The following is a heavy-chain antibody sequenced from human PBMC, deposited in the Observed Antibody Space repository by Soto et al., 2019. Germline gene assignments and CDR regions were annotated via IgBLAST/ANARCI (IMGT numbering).Heavy chain of an antibody. V-gene: IGHV3-48*01. CDR3: ARVFFYGGYDIFSAFDI. D-gene: IGHD4-17*01. CDR1: GCTFSNYN. J-gene: IGHJ3*02. Sequence: GGSLRLSWAASGCTFSNYNMSLIRQAPGKGLEWVSYISRSSGTISYADSVKGRFTISRDNAKNSLYLQMNSLRAGDTAVYYCARVFFYGGYDIFSAFDIWGQGTMVTVSS. CDR2: ISRSSGTI.